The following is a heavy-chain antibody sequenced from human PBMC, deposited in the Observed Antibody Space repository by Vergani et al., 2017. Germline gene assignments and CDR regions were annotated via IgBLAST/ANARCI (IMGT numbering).Heavy chain of an antibody. CDR1: GFTFSSYS. J-gene: IGHJ6*02. Sequence: EVQLVESGGNLVQPGGSLRLSCAASGFTFSSYSMNWVRQAPGKGLEWVSGISGSGGSTYYAGSVKGRFTISRDSSKNTLYLQMNSLSAGDTAVYYCAKANPRNSGYDYLYYYHAMDVWGQGTTVTVSS. V-gene: IGHV3-23*04. CDR2: ISGSGGST. D-gene: IGHD5-12*01. CDR3: AKANPRNSGYDYLYYYHAMDV.